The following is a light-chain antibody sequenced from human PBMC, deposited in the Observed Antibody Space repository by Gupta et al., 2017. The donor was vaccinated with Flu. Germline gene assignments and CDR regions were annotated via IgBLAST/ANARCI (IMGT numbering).Light chain of an antibody. CDR3: QQRSNWPGT. J-gene: IGKJ3*01. CDR2: DAS. V-gene: IGKV3-11*01. CDR1: QSVSSY. Sequence: DIVLTQSPATLSLSPGDRATLFCRASQSVSSYLAWYQQKPGQPPRLLIYDASNRATGIPARFSGSGSGTDFTLTISSLEPEDFAVYYCQQRSNWPGTFGRGTKVDVK.